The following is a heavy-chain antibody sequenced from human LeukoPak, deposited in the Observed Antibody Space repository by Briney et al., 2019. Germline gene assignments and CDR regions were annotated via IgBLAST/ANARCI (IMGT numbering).Heavy chain of an antibody. CDR1: GGSISSSSYS. Sequence: SETLSLTCTVSGGSISSSSYSWGWIRQPPGKGLEWIGTIYYSGSTYYNPSLKSRVTISVDTSKNQFSLRLSSVTAADTAVYYCASIVVVPAAMHFYYYYYMDVWGKGTTVTVSS. CDR2: IYYSGST. V-gene: IGHV4-39*01. D-gene: IGHD2-2*01. CDR3: ASIVVVPAAMHFYYYYYMDV. J-gene: IGHJ6*03.